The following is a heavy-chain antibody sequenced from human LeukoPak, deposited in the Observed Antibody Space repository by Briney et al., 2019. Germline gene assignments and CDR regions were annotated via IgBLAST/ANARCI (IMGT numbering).Heavy chain of an antibody. D-gene: IGHD2-15*01. CDR3: ARRVYRGRYCSGGSCYSEPGRPNWFDP. CDR1: AGSISSSSYY. V-gene: IGHV4-39*01. Sequence: SETLSLTCTVSAGSISSSSYYWGWLRQPPGKGLEWIGSIYYSGSTYYNPSLKSRVTLSVDTAKNQFSLKLGSVTAADTAVYYCARRVYRGRYCSGGSCYSEPGRPNWFDPWGQGTLVTVSS. J-gene: IGHJ5*02. CDR2: IYYSGST.